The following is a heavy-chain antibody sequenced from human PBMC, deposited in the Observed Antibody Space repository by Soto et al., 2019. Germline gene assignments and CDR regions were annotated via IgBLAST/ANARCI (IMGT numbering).Heavy chain of an antibody. Sequence: SETLSLTCAVYGGSFSGYYWSWIRQPPGKGLEWIGEVNHSGSTNYNPSLKSRVTISVDTSKNQFSLKLISVTTADTAVYYCARGGYYDFWSGYSNRYYFDSWGQGTLVTVS. D-gene: IGHD3-3*01. CDR3: ARGGYYDFWSGYSNRYYFDS. CDR2: VNHSGST. CDR1: GGSFSGYY. V-gene: IGHV4-34*01. J-gene: IGHJ4*02.